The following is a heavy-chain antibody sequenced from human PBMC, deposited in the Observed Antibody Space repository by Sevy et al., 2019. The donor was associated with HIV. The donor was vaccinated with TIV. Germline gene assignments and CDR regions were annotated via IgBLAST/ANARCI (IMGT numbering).Heavy chain of an antibody. Sequence: GGSLRLSCAASGFTFSSYGMHWVRQAPGKGLEWVAVISYDGSNKYYADSEKGRFTISRDNSKNTLYLQMNSLRAEDTAVYYCAKDGRVYGGNSALCPWFDPWGQGTLVTVSS. CDR3: AKDGRVYGGNSALCPWFDP. CDR1: GFTFSSYG. V-gene: IGHV3-30*18. CDR2: ISYDGSNK. J-gene: IGHJ5*02. D-gene: IGHD4-17*01.